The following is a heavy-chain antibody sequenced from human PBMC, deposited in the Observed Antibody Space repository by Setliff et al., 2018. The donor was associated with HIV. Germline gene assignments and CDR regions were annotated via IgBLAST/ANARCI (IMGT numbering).Heavy chain of an antibody. CDR1: GYTFTGYY. J-gene: IGHJ5*02. CDR2: INPNSGGT. V-gene: IGHV1-2*02. Sequence: ASVKVSCKASGYTFTGYYIHWVRQAPGQGLEWMGWINPNSGGTNYAQKFQGRVTMTRDTSISTAYMEVSRLRSDDTAVYYCARVSQYSSSWYVRWFDPWGQGTLVTVSS. CDR3: ARVSQYSSSWYVRWFDP. D-gene: IGHD6-13*01.